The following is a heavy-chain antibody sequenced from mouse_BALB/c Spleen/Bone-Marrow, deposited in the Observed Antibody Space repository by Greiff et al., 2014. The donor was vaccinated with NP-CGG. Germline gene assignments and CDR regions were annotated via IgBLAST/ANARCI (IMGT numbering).Heavy chain of an antibody. CDR3: ARGGRYDGFAY. D-gene: IGHD2-14*01. CDR1: GYTFTSYV. Sequence: EVQLQQSGPELVKPGASVKMSCKASGYTFTSYVMHWVKQTPGQGLEWIGYINPYNDGTKYNEKFKGKATLTSDKSSSTAYMELSSLTSEDSAVYYCARGGRYDGFAYWGQGTLVTVSA. V-gene: IGHV1-14*01. CDR2: INPYNDGT. J-gene: IGHJ3*01.